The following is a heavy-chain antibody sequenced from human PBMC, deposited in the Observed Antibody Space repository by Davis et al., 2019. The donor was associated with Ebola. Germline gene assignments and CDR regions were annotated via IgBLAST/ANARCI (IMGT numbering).Heavy chain of an antibody. Sequence: PGGSLRLSCIDSGFTFGSYWMHWVRQAPGEGLVWVSRITGDGSSPAYADSVKGRFTISRDNAKKTLYLQMDSLRTDDTGVYYCAREGSGLYFDYWGQGALVTVSS. J-gene: IGHJ4*02. CDR2: ITGDGSSP. CDR3: AREGSGLYFDY. V-gene: IGHV3-74*03. CDR1: GFTFGSYW. D-gene: IGHD3-10*01.